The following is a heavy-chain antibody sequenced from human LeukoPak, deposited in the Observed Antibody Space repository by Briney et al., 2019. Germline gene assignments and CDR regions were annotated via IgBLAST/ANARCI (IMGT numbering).Heavy chain of an antibody. CDR3: AKYPSTTTAFDI. D-gene: IGHD5/OR15-5a*01. J-gene: IGHJ3*02. V-gene: IGHV3-66*01. CDR2: IYSGGST. Sequence: GGSLRLSCAASGFTVSSNYMSWVRQAPGKGLEWVSVIYSGGSTYYADSVKGRFTISRDNSKNTLYLQMNSLRAEDTAVYYCAKYPSTTTAFDIWGQGTMVTVSS. CDR1: GFTVSSNY.